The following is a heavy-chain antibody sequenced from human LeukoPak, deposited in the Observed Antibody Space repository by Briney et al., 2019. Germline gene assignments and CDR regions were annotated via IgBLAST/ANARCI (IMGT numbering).Heavy chain of an antibody. D-gene: IGHD3-16*01. V-gene: IGHV3-21*01. CDR2: ISSSSSYI. J-gene: IGHJ6*03. Sequence: GGSLRPSCAASGFTFSSYSMNWVRQAPGKGLEWVSSISSSSSYIYYADSVKGRFTISRDNAKNSLYLQMNSLRAEDTAVYYCARALGYYYYYYMDVWGKGTTVTVSS. CDR1: GFTFSSYS. CDR3: ARALGYYYYYYMDV.